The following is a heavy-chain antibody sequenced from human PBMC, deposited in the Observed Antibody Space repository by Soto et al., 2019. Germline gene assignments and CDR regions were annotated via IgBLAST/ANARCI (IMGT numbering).Heavy chain of an antibody. J-gene: IGHJ4*02. CDR3: ARGIRKDYDFWSGYDY. Sequence: ASVKVSCKASGYTFTTYGISWVRQAPGQGLDWMGWINPNSGGTNYAQKFQGWVTMTRDTSISTAYMELSRLRSDDTAVYYCARGIRKDYDFWSGYDYWGQGTLVTVSS. D-gene: IGHD3-3*01. CDR1: GYTFTTYG. CDR2: INPNSGGT. V-gene: IGHV1-2*04.